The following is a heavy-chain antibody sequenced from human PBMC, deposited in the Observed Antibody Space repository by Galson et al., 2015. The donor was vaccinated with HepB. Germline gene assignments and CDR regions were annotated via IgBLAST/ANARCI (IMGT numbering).Heavy chain of an antibody. CDR3: ARTMVRGVIITQWGIDY. CDR1: GYSFTSYW. V-gene: IGHV5-51*01. J-gene: IGHJ4*02. CDR2: IYPGDSDT. Sequence: QSGAEVKKPGESLKISCKGSGYSFTSYWIGWVRQMPGKGLEWMGIIYPGDSDTRYSPSFQGQVTISADKSISTAYLQWGSLKASDTAMYYCARTMVRGVIITQWGIDYWGQGTLVTVSS. D-gene: IGHD3-10*01.